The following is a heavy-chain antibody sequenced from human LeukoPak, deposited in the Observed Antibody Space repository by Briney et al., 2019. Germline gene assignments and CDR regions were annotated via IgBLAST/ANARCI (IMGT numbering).Heavy chain of an antibody. D-gene: IGHD3-10*01. CDR1: GFTFDDYA. V-gene: IGHV3-9*01. J-gene: IGHJ4*02. CDR3: ASSGSYYRNFDY. Sequence: GGSLRLSCAASGFTFDDYAMHWVRQAPGKGLEWVSGISWNSGSIGYADSVKGRFTISRDNAKNSLYLQMNSLRAEDTALYYCASSGSYYRNFDYWGQGTLVTVSS. CDR2: ISWNSGSI.